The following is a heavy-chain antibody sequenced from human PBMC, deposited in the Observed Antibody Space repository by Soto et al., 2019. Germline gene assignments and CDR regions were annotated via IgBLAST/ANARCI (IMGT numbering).Heavy chain of an antibody. CDR2: IYSGGST. J-gene: IGHJ4*02. CDR1: GFTVSSNY. CDR3: ARGTGYSSGWPPYYFDY. V-gene: IGHV3-53*01. D-gene: IGHD6-19*01. Sequence: GSLRLSCAASGFTVSSNYMSWVRQAPGKGLEWVSVIYSGGSTYYADSVKGRFTISRDNSKNTLYLQMNSLRAEDTAVYYCARGTGYSSGWPPYYFDYWGQGTLVTVSS.